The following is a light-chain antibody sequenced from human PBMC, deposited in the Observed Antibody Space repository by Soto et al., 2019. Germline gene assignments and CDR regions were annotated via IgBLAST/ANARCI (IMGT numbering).Light chain of an antibody. CDR1: SSNIGSNP. J-gene: IGLJ2*01. V-gene: IGLV1-44*01. CDR2: SNN. CDR3: AAWADSLNGLYVV. Sequence: QAVLTQPPSASGTPGQRVTLSFSGNSSNIGSNPLNWYQQLPGTAPKLLIYSNNQRPSGVPDRFSGSESGTSASLAISGLQAEDEADYYCAAWADSLNGLYVVFGGGTKVTVL.